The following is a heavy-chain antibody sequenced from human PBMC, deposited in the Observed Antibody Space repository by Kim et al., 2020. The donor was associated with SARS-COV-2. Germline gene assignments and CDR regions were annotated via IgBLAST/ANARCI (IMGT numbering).Heavy chain of an antibody. D-gene: IGHD3-10*01. V-gene: IGHV1-46*01. CDR3: ARDWDGSGSWFDY. J-gene: IGHJ4*02. Sequence: YAQKFQGRVTMARATSTSTVYRELSSLRSEDTAVYYCARDWDGSGSWFDYWGQGTLVTVSS.